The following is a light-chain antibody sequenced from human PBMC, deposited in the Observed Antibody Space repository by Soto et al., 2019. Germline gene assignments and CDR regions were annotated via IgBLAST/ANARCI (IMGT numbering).Light chain of an antibody. J-gene: IGKJ4*01. CDR2: GAS. CDR3: QHCSNWPLT. V-gene: IGKV3-11*01. CDR1: QSVSSC. Sequence: EIVLTQSPATLSLSPGERVSLSCRASQSVSSCLAWYQQKPGQSPRLLIYGASNRVTGIPARFSGSGSGTDFTLTISSLEPEDFVVYYCQHCSNWPLTFGGGTKVEI.